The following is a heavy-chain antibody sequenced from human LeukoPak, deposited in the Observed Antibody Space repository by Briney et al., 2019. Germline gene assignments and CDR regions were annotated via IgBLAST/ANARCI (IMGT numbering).Heavy chain of an antibody. CDR2: IYYSGST. D-gene: IGHD3-10*01. Sequence: SETLSLTCTVSGGSISSGGYNWSWIRQHPGKGLEWIGYIYYSGSTYYNPSLKSRVTISVDTSKNQFSLKLSSVTAADTAVYYCASTPMVRGVLNYFDYWGQGTLVTVSS. J-gene: IGHJ4*02. CDR3: ASTPMVRGVLNYFDY. V-gene: IGHV4-31*03. CDR1: GGSISSGGYN.